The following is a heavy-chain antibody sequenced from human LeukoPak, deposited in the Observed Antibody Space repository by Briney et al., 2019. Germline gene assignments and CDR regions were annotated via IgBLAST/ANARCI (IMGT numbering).Heavy chain of an antibody. CDR1: GGSISGYY. J-gene: IGHJ5*02. CDR3: ARDVNYYDSSGYPLP. Sequence: SETLSLTCAVYGGSISGYYWSWIRQPPGKGLEWIGEINHSGSTNYNPSLKSRVTISVDTSKNQFSLKLSFVTAADTAVYYCARDVNYYDSSGYPLPWGQGTLVTVSP. V-gene: IGHV4-34*01. CDR2: INHSGST. D-gene: IGHD3-22*01.